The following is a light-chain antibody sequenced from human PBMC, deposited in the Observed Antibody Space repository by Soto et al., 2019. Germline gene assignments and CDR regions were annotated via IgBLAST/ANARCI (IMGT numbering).Light chain of an antibody. V-gene: IGLV2-23*01. CDR1: SRGVGSYTL. J-gene: IGLJ2*01. CDR3: CSYAGSSTFVV. CDR2: EGS. Sequence: QSALTQPASVSGSPGQSITISCSGTSRGVGSYTLVSWYQQHPGKAPQLMIYEGSKRPSGVSNRVAGSKSGNTASLTISGLQAEDEADYDCCSYAGSSTFVVFGGGTKVTVL.